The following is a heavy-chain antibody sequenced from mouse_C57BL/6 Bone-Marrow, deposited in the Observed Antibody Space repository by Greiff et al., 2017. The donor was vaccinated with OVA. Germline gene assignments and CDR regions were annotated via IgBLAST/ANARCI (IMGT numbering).Heavy chain of an antibody. Sequence: VQLQQSGAELVRPGASVKLSCTASGFNIKDDYMHWVKQRPEQGLEWIGWIDPENGDTEYASKFQGKATITAATSSNTAYLQLSSLASEDTAVYYCTTSGTWVFLAYWGQGTLVTVSA. CDR3: TTSGTWVFLAY. D-gene: IGHD4-1*01. CDR1: GFNIKDDY. CDR2: IDPENGDT. J-gene: IGHJ3*01. V-gene: IGHV14-4*01.